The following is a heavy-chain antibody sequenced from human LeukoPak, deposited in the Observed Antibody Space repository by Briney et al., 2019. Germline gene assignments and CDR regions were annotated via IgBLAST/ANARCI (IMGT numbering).Heavy chain of an antibody. CDR2: IYYSGIT. CDR1: GGSISSTSHY. V-gene: IGHV4-39*01. CDR3: ARHLMTNQYGSSGYYDY. D-gene: IGHD3-22*01. Sequence: PSETLSLTCNVSGGSISSTSHYWGWIRQPPGKGLEWVGSIYYSGITYYNPSLKSRVTISVDTSKNQFSLKLSSVTAADTAVYYCARHLMTNQYGSSGYYDYWGQGTLVTVSS. J-gene: IGHJ4*02.